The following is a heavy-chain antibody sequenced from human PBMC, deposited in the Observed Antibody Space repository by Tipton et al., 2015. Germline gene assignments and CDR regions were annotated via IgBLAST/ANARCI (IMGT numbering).Heavy chain of an antibody. CDR1: GFTFDDYA. CDR2: ISWNSGSR. J-gene: IGHJ6*02. D-gene: IGHD2-21*01. Sequence: SLRLSCAASGFTFDDYAMHWVRQAPGKGLEWVSGISWNSGSRRYVDSVKGRFTISRDNAKNSLYLQMNSLRAEDTAVYYCARDGLSSYGYYHYGLDVWGQGTTVTVSS. V-gene: IGHV3-9*01. CDR3: ARDGLSSYGYYHYGLDV.